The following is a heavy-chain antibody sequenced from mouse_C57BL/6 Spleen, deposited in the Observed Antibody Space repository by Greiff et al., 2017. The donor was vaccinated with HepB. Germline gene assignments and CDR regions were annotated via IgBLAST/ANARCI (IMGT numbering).Heavy chain of an antibody. Sequence: QVHVKQSGAELVKPGASVKISCKASGYAFSSYWMNWVKQRPGKGLEWIGQIYPGDGDTNYNGKFKGKATLTADKSSSTAYMQLSSLTSEDSAVYFCARGFFFITTVYFDYWGQGTTLTVSS. D-gene: IGHD1-1*01. V-gene: IGHV1-80*01. CDR1: GYAFSSYW. CDR3: ARGFFFITTVYFDY. CDR2: IYPGDGDT. J-gene: IGHJ2*01.